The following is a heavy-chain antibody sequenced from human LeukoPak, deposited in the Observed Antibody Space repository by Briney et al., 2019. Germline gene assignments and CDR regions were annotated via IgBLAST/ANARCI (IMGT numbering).Heavy chain of an antibody. J-gene: IGHJ4*02. D-gene: IGHD3-22*01. CDR2: IRSSGSYI. CDR3: ARGGRGTIIMIVVAALDY. Sequence: GGSLRLSCAASGFTFSSYAMSWVRQAPGKGLEWVSSIRSSGSYIYYADSVKGRFTISRDNARNSLYLQMNSLRAEDTVVYYCARGGRGTIIMIVVAALDYWGQGTLVTVSS. CDR1: GFTFSSYA. V-gene: IGHV3-21*01.